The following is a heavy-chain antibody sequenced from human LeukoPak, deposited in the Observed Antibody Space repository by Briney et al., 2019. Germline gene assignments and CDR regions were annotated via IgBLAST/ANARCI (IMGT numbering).Heavy chain of an antibody. J-gene: IGHJ4*02. V-gene: IGHV3-66*02. CDR1: GFTVSSNY. CDR2: IYSGGST. Sequence: RAGGSLRLSCAASGFTVSSNYMSWVRQAPGKGLEWVSVIYSGGSTYYEDSVKGRVTISRDNSNNTLDLQMNSLRAEDTAVYYCARTPYSSGWYYFDYWGGGTLVSVCS. CDR3: ARTPYSSGWYYFDY. D-gene: IGHD6-19*01.